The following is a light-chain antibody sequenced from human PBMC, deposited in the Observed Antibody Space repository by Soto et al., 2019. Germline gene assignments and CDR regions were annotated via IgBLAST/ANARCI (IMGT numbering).Light chain of an antibody. V-gene: IGKV3-20*01. CDR3: QQYGRSPPMYT. CDR1: QSVNSSY. CDR2: GAS. Sequence: DIVLTQSPGTLSLSPGERATLSCRASQSVNSSYLAWYQQKPGQAPRLIIYGASSRATGIPDRFSGSGSGTDFTLTISRLEPEDFAVYYCQQYGRSPPMYTFGQGAKLEIK. J-gene: IGKJ2*01.